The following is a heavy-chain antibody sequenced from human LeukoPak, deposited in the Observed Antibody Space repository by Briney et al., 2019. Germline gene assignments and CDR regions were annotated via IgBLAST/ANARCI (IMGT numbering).Heavy chain of an antibody. V-gene: IGHV3-30-3*01. CDR1: GFSFSSYA. CDR3: ARGTDSSGYYNHFDY. Sequence: PGGSLRLSCAPSGFSFSSYAMHWVRQAPGKGVEWGAVISYDGTNKYYADPVKGRFTIARDNSKNTLYLQMNSLRAEDTAVYYCARGTDSSGYYNHFDYWGQGTLVTVSS. J-gene: IGHJ4*02. CDR2: ISYDGTNK. D-gene: IGHD3-22*01.